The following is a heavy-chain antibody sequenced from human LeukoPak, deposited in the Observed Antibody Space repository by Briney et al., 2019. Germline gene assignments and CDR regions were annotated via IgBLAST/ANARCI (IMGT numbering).Heavy chain of an antibody. J-gene: IGHJ4*02. V-gene: IGHV3-30-3*01. CDR2: LSNDGNSY. Sequence: GMSLRLSCAASGFTSSENNVHWVRQAPGKGLEWVALLSNDGNSYAYADSVKGRFTLSGDKSKTTLYLQMNGLRAEDTAVYYCARDRSGFYSVDYWGQGTLVTVSS. CDR3: ARDRSGFYSVDY. D-gene: IGHD5-12*01. CDR1: GFTSSENN.